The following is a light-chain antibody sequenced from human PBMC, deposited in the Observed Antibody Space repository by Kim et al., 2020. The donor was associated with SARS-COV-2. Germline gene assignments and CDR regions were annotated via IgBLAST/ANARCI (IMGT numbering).Light chain of an antibody. Sequence: DIQMTQSPSTLSASVGDRVTITCRASQNINNWLAWYQQKPGKAPKPLIHKASSLQTGVPSRFSGSASGTEFTLTSSSLQPDDFGTYYCQQYNRYCRTFGQGTKVDIK. CDR3: QQYNRYCRT. CDR2: KAS. CDR1: QNINNW. J-gene: IGKJ1*01. V-gene: IGKV1-5*03.